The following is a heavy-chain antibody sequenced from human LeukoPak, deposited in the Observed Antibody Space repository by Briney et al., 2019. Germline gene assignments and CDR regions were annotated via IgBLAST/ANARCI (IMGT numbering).Heavy chain of an antibody. CDR2: LYTSGST. CDR1: GGSISSYY. CDR3: ARGITMVRGSQAWFDP. Sequence: SDPLSLTCTVSGGSISSYYWSWIRQPAGKGLEWIGRLYTSGSTNYNPSLKSRVTMSVDTSKNQFSLKLSSVTAADTAVYYCARGITMVRGSQAWFDPWGQGTLVTVSS. D-gene: IGHD3-10*01. J-gene: IGHJ5*02. V-gene: IGHV4-4*07.